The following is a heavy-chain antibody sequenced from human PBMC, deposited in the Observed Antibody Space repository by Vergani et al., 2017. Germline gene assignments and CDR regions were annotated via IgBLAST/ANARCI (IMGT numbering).Heavy chain of an antibody. V-gene: IGHV4-34*01. CDR2: INHSGST. CDR3: ASAPYQLLLHTGSAFDY. Sequence: QVQLQQWGAGLLKPSETLSLTCAVYGGSFSGYYWRWIPQPTGKGLEWIGEINHSGSTNYNPSLKSRVTISVHPSKNQFSRKLSAVTAADTAVYYCASAPYQLLLHTGSAFDYWGQGTLVTVSS. D-gene: IGHD2-2*01. CDR1: GGSFSGYY. J-gene: IGHJ4*02.